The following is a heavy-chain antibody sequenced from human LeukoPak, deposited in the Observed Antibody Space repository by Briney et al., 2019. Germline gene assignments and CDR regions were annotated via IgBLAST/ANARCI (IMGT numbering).Heavy chain of an antibody. D-gene: IGHD3-16*01. J-gene: IGHJ4*02. CDR1: GYSFPTSW. CDR3: ARPGGIDY. V-gene: IGHV5-51*01. Sequence: GESLKISCRGSGYSFPTSWIGWVRQMPGKGLEWMGIIYPGDSDTRYSPSLQGQVTISADKPISTAYLQWSSLKASDTAMYYCARPGGIDYWGQGTLVTVSS. CDR2: IYPGDSDT.